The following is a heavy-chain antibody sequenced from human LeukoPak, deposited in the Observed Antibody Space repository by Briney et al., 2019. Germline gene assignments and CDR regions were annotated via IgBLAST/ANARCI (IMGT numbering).Heavy chain of an antibody. D-gene: IGHD3-16*01. V-gene: IGHV4-39*07. CDR1: GGSISSSSYY. Sequence: SETLSLTCTVSGGSISSSSYYWGWIRQPPGKGLEWIGSIYYSGSTYYNPSLKSRVTISVDRSKNQFSLKLSSVTAADTAVYYCATFILGRDAFDIWGQGTMVTVSS. CDR3: ATFILGRDAFDI. J-gene: IGHJ3*02. CDR2: IYYSGST.